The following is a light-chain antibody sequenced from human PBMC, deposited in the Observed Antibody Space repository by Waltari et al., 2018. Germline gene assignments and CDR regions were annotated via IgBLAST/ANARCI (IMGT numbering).Light chain of an antibody. V-gene: IGLV3-19*01. Sequence: SSELTQDPVVSVAVGQTVRITCQGYSLRHHYANWYPQKPGQAPVLVMYGKNNRPSGIPDRFSGSYSGTTASLIITGAQAEDEGDYYCNSRDSRGHPLVFGTGTKVTVL. J-gene: IGLJ1*01. CDR3: NSRDSRGHPLV. CDR2: GKN. CDR1: SLRHHY.